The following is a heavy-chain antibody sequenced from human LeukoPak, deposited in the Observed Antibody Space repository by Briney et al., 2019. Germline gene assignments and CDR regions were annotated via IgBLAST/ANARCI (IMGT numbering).Heavy chain of an antibody. J-gene: IGHJ4*02. CDR1: GYTFTGYY. D-gene: IGHD3-10*01. CDR2: INPNSGGT. CDR3: ARGLWFGDSYYFDY. V-gene: IGHV1-2*04. Sequence: ASVKVSCKASGYTFTGYYMHWVRQAPGQGLEWMGWINPNSGGTNYAQKFQGWVTMTRDTSISTAYMELSRLRSDDTAVYYCARGLWFGDSYYFDYWGQGTLVTVSS.